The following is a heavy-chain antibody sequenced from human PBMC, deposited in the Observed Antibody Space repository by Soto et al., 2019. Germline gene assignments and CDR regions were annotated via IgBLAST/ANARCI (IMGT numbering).Heavy chain of an antibody. CDR3: ARVFGFGGMDV. CDR2: IYYSGST. Sequence: QVQLQESGPGLVKPSQTLSLTCTVSGGSISSGGYYWSWIRQHPGKGLEWIGYIYYSGSTYYNTSLKSRLTISGDTSKNQFSLKLSSVTAADTAVYYCARVFGFGGMDVWGQGTTVTVSS. V-gene: IGHV4-31*03. J-gene: IGHJ6*02. CDR1: GGSISSGGYY. D-gene: IGHD3-10*01.